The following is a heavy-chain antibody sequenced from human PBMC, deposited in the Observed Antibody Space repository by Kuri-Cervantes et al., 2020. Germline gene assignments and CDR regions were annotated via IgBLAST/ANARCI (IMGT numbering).Heavy chain of an antibody. CDR2: ISAYNGNT. CDR1: GYTFTSYG. Sequence: ASVKVSCKASGYTFTSYGISWVRQAPGQGLEWMGWISAYNGNTNYAQKLQGRVTMTTDTSTSTAYMELRSLRSDDTAVYYCARPPLLLWFGELGAYYFDYWGQGTLVTVSS. CDR3: ARPPLLLWFGELGAYYFDY. D-gene: IGHD3-10*01. V-gene: IGHV1-18*01. J-gene: IGHJ4*02.